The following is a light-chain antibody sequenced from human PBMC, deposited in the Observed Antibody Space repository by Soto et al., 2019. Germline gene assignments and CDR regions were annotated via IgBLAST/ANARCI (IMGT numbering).Light chain of an antibody. V-gene: IGKV1-5*03. J-gene: IGKJ1*01. CDR3: QQYNSYSPT. CDR1: QSISTW. Sequence: DGVAVTCRASQSISTWLAWYQQEPGKAPKLLIHKASSLQSGVPSRFSGSGSGTDFTLTISSLHPDDFATYYCQQYNSYSPTFGQGTKVDIK. CDR2: KAS.